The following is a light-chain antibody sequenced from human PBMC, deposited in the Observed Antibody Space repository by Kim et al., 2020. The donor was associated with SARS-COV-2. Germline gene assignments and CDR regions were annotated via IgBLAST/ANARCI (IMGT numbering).Light chain of an antibody. CDR2: NTS. V-gene: IGKV3-20*01. CDR3: QQYGNAPPYS. J-gene: IGKJ2*03. Sequence: SPGEGATLSWRASQNFRSNYLAWYQQRPGQAPRIIIYNTSTRATGIPDRFTGSRSGADFTLTISRLEPEDFAVYHCQQYGNAPPYSFGQGTKLEI. CDR1: QNFRSNY.